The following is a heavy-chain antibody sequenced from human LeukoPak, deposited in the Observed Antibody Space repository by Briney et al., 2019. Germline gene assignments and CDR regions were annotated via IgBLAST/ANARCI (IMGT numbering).Heavy chain of an antibody. CDR2: IYYSGST. J-gene: IGHJ5*02. CDR1: GGSINSYY. D-gene: IGHD4-17*01. Sequence: PSETLSLTCTVSGGSINSYYWDWIRQPPGKGLEWIGYIYYSGSTNYNPSLKSRVTISVDTSKNQFSLNLSSVTAADTAVYYCARRADHGDYGHCFDPWGQGILVTVSS. CDR3: ARRADHGDYGHCFDP. V-gene: IGHV4-59*08.